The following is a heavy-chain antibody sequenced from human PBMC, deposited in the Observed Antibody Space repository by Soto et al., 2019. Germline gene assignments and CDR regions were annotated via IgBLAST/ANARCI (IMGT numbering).Heavy chain of an antibody. CDR2: INHTGGT. Sequence: SETLSLTCAVYGGLVNAYSWNGIRQPPGKGLEWIGEINHTGGTHYNPSLKGRVTMSVDTSKNQFSLRLSSVTAADTAIYYCATRITVFGLLIPPFDPWGQGTQVTVS. D-gene: IGHD3-3*01. V-gene: IGHV4-34*01. CDR1: GGLVNAYS. CDR3: ATRITVFGLLIPPFDP. J-gene: IGHJ5*02.